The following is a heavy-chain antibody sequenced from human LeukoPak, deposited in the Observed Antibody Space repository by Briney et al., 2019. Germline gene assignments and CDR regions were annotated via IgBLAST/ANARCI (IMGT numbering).Heavy chain of an antibody. Sequence: GGSLRLSCAVSGFTFSDYYVSWIRQAPGKGLEWVSYISGSGSIISYTDSVKGRFTISRDNAKNSLYLQMNSLRAEDTAVYYWAGIPRDHYYDYWGQGTLVTVSS. CDR1: GFTFSDYY. CDR3: AGIPRDHYYDY. J-gene: IGHJ4*02. CDR2: ISGSGSII. V-gene: IGHV3-11*01.